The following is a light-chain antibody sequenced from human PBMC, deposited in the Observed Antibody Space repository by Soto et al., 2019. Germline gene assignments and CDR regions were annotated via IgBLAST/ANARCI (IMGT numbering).Light chain of an antibody. Sequence: DIQMTQSPSTLSASVGDRVTITCRASQSISSWLAWYQQKPGKAPKLLIYKTSNLESGVPSRFSGSGSGTEFSLTISSLQPDDFATYYCQQYKSYSEAFGQGTKVELK. V-gene: IGKV1-5*03. CDR3: QQYKSYSEA. J-gene: IGKJ1*01. CDR2: KTS. CDR1: QSISSW.